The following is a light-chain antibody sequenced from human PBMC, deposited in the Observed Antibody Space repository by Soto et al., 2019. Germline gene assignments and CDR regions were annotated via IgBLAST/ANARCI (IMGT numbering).Light chain of an antibody. J-gene: IGKJ5*01. CDR1: ESLLHSNGYNY. CDR2: LGS. CDR3: MQALQTPIT. V-gene: IGKV2-28*01. Sequence: DILMTQTPLSLSVTPGQPASISCNSSESLLHSNGYNYLDWYLQKPGQSPQLLIYLGSNRASGVPDRFSGSGSGTDFTLKISRVEAEDVGVYYCMQALQTPITFGQGTRREIK.